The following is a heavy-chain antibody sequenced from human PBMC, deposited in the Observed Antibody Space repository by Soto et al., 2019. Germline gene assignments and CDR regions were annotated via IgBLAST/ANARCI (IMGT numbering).Heavy chain of an antibody. D-gene: IGHD3-3*01. CDR1: GFSFGSYA. CDR3: GRWSYLDY. J-gene: IGHJ4*02. Sequence: GSLRLSCAASGFSFGSYALSWVRQAPGKGLEWVSTISGSDGKTFYADSVKGRFSISRDTSQSTLYLQMNSLRADDTAIYYCGRWSYLDYWGQGTRVNVS. V-gene: IGHV3-23*01. CDR2: ISGSDGKT.